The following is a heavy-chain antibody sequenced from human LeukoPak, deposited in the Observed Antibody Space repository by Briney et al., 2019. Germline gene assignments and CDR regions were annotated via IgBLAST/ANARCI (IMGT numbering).Heavy chain of an antibody. Sequence: PGGSLRLSCAASGFIIDDYDMNWVRQIPGKGLEWVSRIKYNGDSAAYADSVEGGFTVSSDNAKSSLYLQMNSLRVEDTAVYYCARDNGDYFSAGYYYGMDVWGQVTTVTVSS. V-gene: IGHV3-20*04. CDR3: ARDNGDYFSAGYYYGMDV. D-gene: IGHD4-17*01. J-gene: IGHJ6*02. CDR2: IKYNGDSA. CDR1: GFIIDDYD.